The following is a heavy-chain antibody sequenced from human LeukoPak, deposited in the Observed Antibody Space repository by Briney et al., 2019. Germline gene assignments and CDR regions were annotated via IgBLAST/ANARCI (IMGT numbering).Heavy chain of an antibody. CDR2: INPNSGGT. Sequence: ASVKVSCKASGYTFTGYYMHWVRQAPGQGLEWMGWINPNSGGTNYAQKFQGRVTMTRDTSISTPYMELSRLRSDDTAVYYCASLWFGELSYFDYWGQGTLVTVSS. CDR1: GYTFTGYY. J-gene: IGHJ4*02. CDR3: ASLWFGELSYFDY. D-gene: IGHD3-10*01. V-gene: IGHV1-2*02.